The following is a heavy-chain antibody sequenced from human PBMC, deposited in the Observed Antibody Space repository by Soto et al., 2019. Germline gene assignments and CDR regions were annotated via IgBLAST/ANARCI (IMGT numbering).Heavy chain of an antibody. CDR3: ARGGYCSGGGCLEFDP. V-gene: IGHV1-18*01. Sequence: QVQLVQSGTEVKKPGASVKVSCKASGYTFTSFGISWVRQAPGQGLEWMGWISGYNGNTNYPQKFQGRVTMTTDTSTSTAYMELRSLRSDDTAVYYCARGGYCSGGGCLEFDPWGQGTLVTVSS. J-gene: IGHJ5*02. CDR2: ISGYNGNT. D-gene: IGHD2-15*01. CDR1: GYTFTSFG.